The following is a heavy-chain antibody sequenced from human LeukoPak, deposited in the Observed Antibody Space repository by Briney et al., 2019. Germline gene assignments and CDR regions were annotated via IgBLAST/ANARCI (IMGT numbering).Heavy chain of an antibody. Sequence: GGSLRLSCAASGFTVSSNYMSWVRQAPGKGLEWVSVIYSGGSTYYADSVKGRFTISRDNSKSTLYIQMNSLRAEDTAVYYCAKDWGYYDSSGYPVWGQGTLVTVSS. J-gene: IGHJ4*02. CDR3: AKDWGYYDSSGYPV. V-gene: IGHV3-53*01. CDR1: GFTVSSNY. D-gene: IGHD3-22*01. CDR2: IYSGGST.